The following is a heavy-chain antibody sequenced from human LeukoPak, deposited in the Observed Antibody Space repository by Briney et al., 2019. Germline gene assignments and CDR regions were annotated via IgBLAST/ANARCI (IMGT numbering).Heavy chain of an antibody. Sequence: PSQTLSLTCTVSGGSISSGGYYWSWLRQHPGKGLEWIGYIYYSGSTYYNPSLKSRVTISVDTSKNQFSLKLSSVTAADTAVYYCARVAVAGTRVTPLSFDIWGQGTMVTVSS. CDR1: GGSISSGGYY. D-gene: IGHD6-19*01. CDR3: ARVAVAGTRVTPLSFDI. V-gene: IGHV4-31*03. CDR2: IYYSGST. J-gene: IGHJ3*02.